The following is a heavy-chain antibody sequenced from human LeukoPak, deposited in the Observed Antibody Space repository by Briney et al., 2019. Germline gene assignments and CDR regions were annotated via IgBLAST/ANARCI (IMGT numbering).Heavy chain of an antibody. CDR1: GGSITNYY. D-gene: IGHD2/OR15-2a*01. CDR3: ARHGKGVTYFYTFDI. J-gene: IGHJ3*02. Sequence: SETLSLTCTVSGGSITNYYWSWIRQLPGEGLEWIAYIYASGATNSNPSLKSRVTMSVDTSKNQFSMKLTSVTAADTAIYYCARHGKGVTYFYTFDIWGQGTVVAISS. CDR2: IYASGAT. V-gene: IGHV4-59*08.